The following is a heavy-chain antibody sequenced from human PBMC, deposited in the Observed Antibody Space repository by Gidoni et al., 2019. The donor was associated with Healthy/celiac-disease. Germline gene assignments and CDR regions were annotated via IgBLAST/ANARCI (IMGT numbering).Heavy chain of an antibody. CDR1: GVSFRGYY. CDR3: ARQAPYSGYDYYYYYYMDV. D-gene: IGHD5-12*01. J-gene: IGHJ6*03. CDR2: INHSGST. Sequence: QVHLLPWGAGLLKPSATLSLPCSVYGVSFRGYYWSWIRQPPGKGLEWIGEINHSGSTNYNPSLKSRVTISVDTSKNQFSLKLSSVTAADTAVYYCARQAPYSGYDYYYYYYMDVWGKGTTVTVSS. V-gene: IGHV4-34*01.